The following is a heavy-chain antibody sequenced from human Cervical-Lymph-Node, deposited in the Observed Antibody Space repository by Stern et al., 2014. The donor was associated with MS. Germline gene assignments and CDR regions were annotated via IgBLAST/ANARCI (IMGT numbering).Heavy chain of an antibody. J-gene: IGHJ4*02. CDR1: GGSLSDSDW. Sequence: VQLVESGPGLVKPSETLSLTCAVSGGSLSDSDWGSWVRQAPGKGLEWIGEIYHNGGTTYTPSLESRVTISIDKSKNDFSLKVKSVTAADTAVYYCAKNGYYCLDDWGQGTLVTVS. CDR2: IYHNGGT. CDR3: AKNGYYCLDD. V-gene: IGHV4-4*02. D-gene: IGHD3-3*01.